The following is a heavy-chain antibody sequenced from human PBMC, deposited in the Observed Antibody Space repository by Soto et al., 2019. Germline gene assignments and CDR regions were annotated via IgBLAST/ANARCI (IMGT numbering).Heavy chain of an antibody. Sequence: EVQLVESGGGLVQPGGSLKLSCAASGFIFSDSALHWVRQASGKGLEWVGRIRRKANNYATTYAASVEGRFAISRDDSKNTAYLQMNRLRTEDTAIYYCTRGIEVWSGYPRYYLDYWGQGTLVTVSS. CDR1: GFIFSDSA. J-gene: IGHJ4*02. CDR2: IRRKANNYAT. CDR3: TRGIEVWSGYPRYYLDY. V-gene: IGHV3-73*02. D-gene: IGHD3-3*01.